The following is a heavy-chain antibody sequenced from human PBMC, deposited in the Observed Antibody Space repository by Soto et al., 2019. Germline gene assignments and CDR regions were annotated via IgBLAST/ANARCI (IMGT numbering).Heavy chain of an antibody. J-gene: IGHJ4*02. Sequence: QVQLVPSGGGVIQPGKSLRLSCAASGITFTTYGMHWVRQTPGNGLEWVAVVSYDGSHKYYADSVKGRFTISRDDSKNTLYLQMNSLRVEDTAVYYCAKEMYPRTVLDSSSPWGDYWGQGTLVSVSS. V-gene: IGHV3-30*18. D-gene: IGHD6-6*01. CDR3: AKEMYPRTVLDSSSPWGDY. CDR1: GITFTTYG. CDR2: VSYDGSHK.